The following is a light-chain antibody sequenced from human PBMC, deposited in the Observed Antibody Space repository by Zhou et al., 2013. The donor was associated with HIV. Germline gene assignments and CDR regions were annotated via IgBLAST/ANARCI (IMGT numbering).Light chain of an antibody. J-gene: IGLJ2*01. CDR1: SSNIGLND. V-gene: IGLV1-51*02. CDR2: EDN. Sequence: QSVSTQPPSVSAAPGQKVIISCSGSSSNIGLNDVSWYRQLPGTVPKLLMFEDNRRPSGVSARFSASKSGTSATLAITGLQTGDEADYYCESWDSSLAAVLFGGGTRVTVL. CDR3: ESWDSSLAAVL.